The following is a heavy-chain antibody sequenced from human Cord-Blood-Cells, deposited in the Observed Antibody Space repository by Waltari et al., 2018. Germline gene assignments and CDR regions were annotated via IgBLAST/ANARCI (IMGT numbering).Heavy chain of an antibody. CDR2: SYYSGST. CDR1: GGSISSSSNY. D-gene: IGHD6-6*01. V-gene: IGHV4-39*01. J-gene: IGHJ5*02. Sequence: QLQLQESGPGLVKPSETLSLTCTVSGGSISSSSNYWGWIRQPPGKGLEWIGSSYYSGSTYHHPALKSRVTMSVDTAKNQVSLKVSLVTAADPAVYYCASTIAARPGGGFDPWGQGTLVTVSS. CDR3: ASTIAARPGGGFDP.